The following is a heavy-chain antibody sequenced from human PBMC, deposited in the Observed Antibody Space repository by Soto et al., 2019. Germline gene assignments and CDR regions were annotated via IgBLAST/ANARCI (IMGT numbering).Heavy chain of an antibody. CDR2: VSSDGSNK. Sequence: PGGSLRLSCAASGFTFSRYGMHCVRQAPGKGLEWVAIVSSDGSNKYYADSVKGRFTVSRDNSKNTLYLQMSSLRGEDTAVYYCAKSATVTTAKYYFDYWGQGALVTVSS. D-gene: IGHD4-17*01. J-gene: IGHJ4*02. V-gene: IGHV3-30*18. CDR3: AKSATVTTAKYYFDY. CDR1: GFTFSRYG.